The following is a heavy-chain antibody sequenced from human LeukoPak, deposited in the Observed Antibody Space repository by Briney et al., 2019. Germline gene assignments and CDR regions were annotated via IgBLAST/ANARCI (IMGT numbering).Heavy chain of an antibody. CDR3: ARGLEYSYYLDV. CDR2: IYSTGSR. Sequence: IPSETLSLTCSVSGVSVSSPTYYWSWIRQHPGKGLEWIGHIYSTGSRYYNPSLESRVSVSFDTSKNQSSLKMSSMTAADTAVYYCARGLEYSYYLDVWGKGTTATVSS. D-gene: IGHD3/OR15-3a*01. CDR1: GVSVSSPTYY. J-gene: IGHJ6*03. V-gene: IGHV4-31*03.